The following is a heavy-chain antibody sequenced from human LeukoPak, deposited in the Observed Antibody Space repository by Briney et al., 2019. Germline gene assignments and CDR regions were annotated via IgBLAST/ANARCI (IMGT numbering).Heavy chain of an antibody. D-gene: IGHD3-16*01. CDR3: ARDDYGGVTNFGP. CDR1: GGSISPYF. Sequence: SETLSLTCTVSGGSISPYFWSWIRQPPGKGLEWIGYISYTGNTNYNPSLKSRVTISVDTSKNQFSLQLTSVTAADTAVYYCARDDYGGVTNFGPWGQGTLVTVSS. V-gene: IGHV4-59*01. J-gene: IGHJ5*02. CDR2: ISYTGNT.